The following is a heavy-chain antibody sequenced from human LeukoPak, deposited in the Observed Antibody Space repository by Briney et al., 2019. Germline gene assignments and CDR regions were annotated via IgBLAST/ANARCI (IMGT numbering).Heavy chain of an antibody. Sequence: SETLSLTCTVSGASISSSSYYWGWIRQPPGKGLEWIGSIYYTGSTYYNPSVQSRVTTSADTSKNQFSLKLSSVTAADTAVYYCASPTSSVGATSFDYWGQGTLVTVSS. V-gene: IGHV4-39*01. CDR1: GASISSSSYY. CDR3: ASPTSSVGATSFDY. J-gene: IGHJ4*02. CDR2: IYYTGST. D-gene: IGHD1-26*01.